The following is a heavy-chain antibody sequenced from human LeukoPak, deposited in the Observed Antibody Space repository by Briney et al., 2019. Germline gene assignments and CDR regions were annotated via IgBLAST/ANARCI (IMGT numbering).Heavy chain of an antibody. J-gene: IGHJ4*02. CDR1: GFTFSSYG. Sequence: PGGSLRLSCAASGFTFSSYGMHWVRQAPGKGLEWVAVISYDGSNKYYADSVKGRFTIPRDNSKNTLYLQMNSLRAEDTAVYYCARHYSNPDYVRVSDYWGPGTLVTVSS. D-gene: IGHD4-17*01. V-gene: IGHV3-30*03. CDR2: ISYDGSNK. CDR3: ARHYSNPDYVRVSDY.